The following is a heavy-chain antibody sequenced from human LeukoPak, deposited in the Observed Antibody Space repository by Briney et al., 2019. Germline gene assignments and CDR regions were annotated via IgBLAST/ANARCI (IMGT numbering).Heavy chain of an antibody. V-gene: IGHV3-30*04. CDR2: ISYDGSNK. CDR3: AKGGDGYNYYFDY. Sequence: EPGGSLRLSCAASGFTFSSYAMHWVRQAPGKGLDWVAVISYDGSNKYYANSVKGRFTISRDNSKNTLYLQMNSLRSEDTAVYYCAKGGDGYNYYFDYWGQETLVTVSS. J-gene: IGHJ4*02. D-gene: IGHD5-24*01. CDR1: GFTFSSYA.